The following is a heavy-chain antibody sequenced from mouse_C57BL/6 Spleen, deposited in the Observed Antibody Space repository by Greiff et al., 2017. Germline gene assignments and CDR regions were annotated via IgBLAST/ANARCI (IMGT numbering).Heavy chain of an antibody. Sequence: EVQLVESGGDLVKPGGSLKLSCAASGFTFSSYGMSWVRQTPDKRLEWVATISSGGSYTYYPDSVKGRFTISRDNAKNTLYLQMSSLKSEDTAMYYCARDGGSPYYFDYWGQGTTLTVSS. CDR3: ARDGGSPYYFDY. CDR2: ISSGGSYT. V-gene: IGHV5-6*01. CDR1: GFTFSSYG. D-gene: IGHD1-1*01. J-gene: IGHJ2*01.